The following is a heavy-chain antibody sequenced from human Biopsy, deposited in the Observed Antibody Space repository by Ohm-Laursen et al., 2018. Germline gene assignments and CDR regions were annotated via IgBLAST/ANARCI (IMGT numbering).Heavy chain of an antibody. Sequence: LSLTCAPSAFIFRSYGMHWVRPAPGKGLEWVAVLWYDGTNKYYADSVKGRFTISRDNSKNTLYLQMNSLRAEDTAMYYCARLTNARAGGAPFDIWGQGTMVTVSS. CDR3: ARLTNARAGGAPFDI. CDR1: AFIFRSYG. D-gene: IGHD1-1*01. V-gene: IGHV3-33*01. CDR2: LWYDGTNK. J-gene: IGHJ3*02.